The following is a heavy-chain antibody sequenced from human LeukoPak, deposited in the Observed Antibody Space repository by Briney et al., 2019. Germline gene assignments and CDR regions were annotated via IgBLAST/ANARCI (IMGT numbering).Heavy chain of an antibody. V-gene: IGHV3-33*01. CDR3: ARDLRGFGDFWAFDY. CDR2: IWYDGSNK. CDR1: GFTFSNYG. Sequence: GGSLGLSCGASGFTFSNYGMHWVRQAPGKGLEWVALIWYDGSNKYYADSVKGRFTISRDNSKNTLYLQMNSLRAEDTAVYYCARDLRGFGDFWAFDYWGQGTRVTVSS. D-gene: IGHD3-10*01. J-gene: IGHJ4*02.